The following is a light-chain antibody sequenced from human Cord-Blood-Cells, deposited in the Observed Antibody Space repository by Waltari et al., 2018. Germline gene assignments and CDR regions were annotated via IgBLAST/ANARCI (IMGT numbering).Light chain of an antibody. CDR2: DVS. V-gene: IGLV2-14*01. CDR3: SSYTSSSTAV. CDR1: SSDVGGYNY. Sequence: QSALTQPASVSGSPGQSIPIPCPGTSSDVGGYNYVSWYQQHPGKAPKLMIYDVSKRPSGVSNRFSGSKSGNTASLTISGLQAEDEADYYCSSYTSSSTAVFGGGTKLTVL. J-gene: IGLJ3*02.